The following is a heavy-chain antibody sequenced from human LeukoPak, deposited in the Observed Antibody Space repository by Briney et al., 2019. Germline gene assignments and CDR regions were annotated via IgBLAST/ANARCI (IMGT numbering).Heavy chain of an antibody. Sequence: GGSLRLSCAASGFTFSSYAMHWVRQAPGKGLEWVAVISYDGTNKYYADSVKGRFTISRDNPKNTLYLQMSSLRAEDTAVYYCARPHYYDSSGSLDYWGQGTLVTVSS. D-gene: IGHD3-22*01. J-gene: IGHJ4*02. V-gene: IGHV3-30-3*01. CDR1: GFTFSSYA. CDR3: ARPHYYDSSGSLDY. CDR2: ISYDGTNK.